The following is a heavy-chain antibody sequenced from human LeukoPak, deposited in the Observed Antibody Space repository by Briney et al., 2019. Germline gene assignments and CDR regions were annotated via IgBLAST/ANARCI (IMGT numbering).Heavy chain of an antibody. CDR1: GFTFSSYA. V-gene: IGHV3-30-3*01. D-gene: IGHD6-13*01. CDR3: ARDSSSWYEANYFDY. J-gene: IGHJ4*02. Sequence: GGSLRLSCAASGFTFSSYAMSWVRQAPGKGLEWVAVISYDGSNKYYADSVKGRFTISRDNSKNTLYLQMNSLRAEDTAVYYCARDSSSWYEANYFDYWGQGTLVTVSS. CDR2: ISYDGSNK.